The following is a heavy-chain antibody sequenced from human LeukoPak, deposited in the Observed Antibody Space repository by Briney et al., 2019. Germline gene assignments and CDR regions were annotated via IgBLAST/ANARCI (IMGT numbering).Heavy chain of an antibody. CDR3: AREVTIFGVVIFYYYMDV. CDR1: GYSISSGYY. CDR2: IYHSGST. Sequence: PSETLSLTCTVSGYSISSGYYWGWIRQPPGKGLEWIGSIYHSGSTYYNPSLKSRVTISVDTSKNQFSLKLSSVTAADTAVYCCAREVTIFGVVIFYYYMDVWGKGTTVTVSS. D-gene: IGHD3-3*01. V-gene: IGHV4-38-2*02. J-gene: IGHJ6*03.